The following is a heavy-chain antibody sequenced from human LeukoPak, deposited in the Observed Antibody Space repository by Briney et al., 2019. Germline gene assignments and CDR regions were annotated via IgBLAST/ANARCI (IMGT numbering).Heavy chain of an antibody. V-gene: IGHV3-43*01. CDR1: GFTFDDYT. J-gene: IGHJ6*03. CDR3: AKGYSYGSYYMDV. Sequence: PGGSLRLSCAASGFTFDDYTMHWVRQAPGKGLEWVSLISWDGGSTYYADSVKGRFTISRDNSKNSLYLQMNSLRTEDTALYYCAKGYSYGSYYMDVWGKGTTVTVSS. CDR2: ISWDGGST. D-gene: IGHD5-18*01.